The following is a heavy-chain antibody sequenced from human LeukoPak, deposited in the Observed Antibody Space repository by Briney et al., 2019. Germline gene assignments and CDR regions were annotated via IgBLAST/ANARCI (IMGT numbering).Heavy chain of an antibody. CDR1: GGSFSGYY. V-gene: IGHV4-34*01. CDR2: INHSGST. CDR3: ASSGYSGYDPADY. D-gene: IGHD5-12*01. Sequence: PSETLPLTCAVYGGSFSGYYWSWIRQPPGKGLEWIGEINHSGSTNYNPSLKSRVTISVDTSKNQFSLKLSSVTAADTAVYYCASSGYSGYDPADYWGQGTLVTVSS. J-gene: IGHJ4*02.